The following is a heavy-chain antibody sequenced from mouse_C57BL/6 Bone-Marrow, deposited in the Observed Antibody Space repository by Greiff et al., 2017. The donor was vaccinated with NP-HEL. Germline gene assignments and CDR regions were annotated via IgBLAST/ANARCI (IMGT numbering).Heavy chain of an antibody. D-gene: IGHD1-1*01. Sequence: EVQLQESGPVLVKPGASVKMSCKASGYTFTDYYMNWVKQSHGKSLEWIGVINPYNGGTSYNQKFKGKATLTVDKSSSTAYMELNSLTSEDSAVYYCARRALTTVVAKGYFDVWGTGTTVTVSS. J-gene: IGHJ1*03. CDR2: INPYNGGT. CDR1: GYTFTDYY. V-gene: IGHV1-19*01. CDR3: ARRALTTVVAKGYFDV.